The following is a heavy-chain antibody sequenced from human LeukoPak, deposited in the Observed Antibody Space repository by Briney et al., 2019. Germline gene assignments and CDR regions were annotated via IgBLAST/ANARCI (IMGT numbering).Heavy chain of an antibody. CDR2: IWYDGSNK. CDR1: GITFSSYG. V-gene: IGHV3-33*01. D-gene: IGHD3-9*01. J-gene: IGHJ4*02. Sequence: GRSLRLSCAASGITFSSYGMHWVRQAPGKGLEWVAVIWYDGSNKYYADSVKGRFTISRDNSKNTLYLQMNSLRAEDTAVYYCARAPLRYFDWLLVYWGQGTLVTVSS. CDR3: ARAPLRYFDWLLVY.